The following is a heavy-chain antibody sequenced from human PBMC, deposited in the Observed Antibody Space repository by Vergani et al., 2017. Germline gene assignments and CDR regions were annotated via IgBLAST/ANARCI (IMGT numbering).Heavy chain of an antibody. Sequence: QVTLKESGPALVKPTQTLTLTCSLSGFSLSSGGMRVSWIRQPPGKALEWLARIDWDNTKVYSSSLKSRLFISKDISKNEVVLTMTNMDPVDTATYYCAHIGGYSGHDHDYWGQGTLVTVSS. CDR1: GFSLSSGGMR. CDR2: IDWDNTK. D-gene: IGHD5-12*01. J-gene: IGHJ4*02. CDR3: AHIGGYSGHDHDY. V-gene: IGHV2-70*04.